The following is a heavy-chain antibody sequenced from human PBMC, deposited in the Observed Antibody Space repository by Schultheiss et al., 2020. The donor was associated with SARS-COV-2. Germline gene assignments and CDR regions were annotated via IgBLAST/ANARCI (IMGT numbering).Heavy chain of an antibody. D-gene: IGHD2-21*02. V-gene: IGHV3-74*01. Sequence: GGSLRLSCAASGFSFRSYWMYWVRQVPGKGLVWVSRINSDGSHTNYADSVEGRFTISRDNAKNTLYLQMNSLRDEDTAVYYCARGGGGGDSAGDYWGQGTLVTVSS. CDR1: GFSFRSYW. CDR2: INSDGSHT. J-gene: IGHJ4*02. CDR3: ARGGGGGDSAGDY.